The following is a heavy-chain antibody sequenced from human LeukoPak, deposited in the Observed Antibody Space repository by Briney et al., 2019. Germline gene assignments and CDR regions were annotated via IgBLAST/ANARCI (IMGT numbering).Heavy chain of an antibody. Sequence: PSETLSRTCTVSGGSISSYYWSWIRQPAGKGLEWIGRIYTSGSTNYNHSLKSRVTMSVDTSKNQFSLKPSSVTAAATAVYYCERDRLPYYYDSSNYRAWYYSDYWGQGTLVTVYS. CDR1: GGSISSYY. CDR2: IYTSGST. J-gene: IGHJ4*02. D-gene: IGHD3-22*01. V-gene: IGHV4-4*07. CDR3: ERDRLPYYYDSSNYRAWYYSDY.